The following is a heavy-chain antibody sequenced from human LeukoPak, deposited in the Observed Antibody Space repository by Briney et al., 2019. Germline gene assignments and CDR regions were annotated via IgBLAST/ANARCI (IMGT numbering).Heavy chain of an antibody. Sequence: ASVKVSCKASGYTFTGYYMHWVRRAPGQGLEWMGWINPNSGGTNYAQKFQGRVTMTRDTSISTAYMELSRLRSDDTAVYYCARDTSRYNWNYFPDYWGQGTLVTVSS. CDR3: ARDTSRYNWNYFPDY. J-gene: IGHJ4*02. V-gene: IGHV1-2*02. CDR2: INPNSGGT. D-gene: IGHD1-7*01. CDR1: GYTFTGYY.